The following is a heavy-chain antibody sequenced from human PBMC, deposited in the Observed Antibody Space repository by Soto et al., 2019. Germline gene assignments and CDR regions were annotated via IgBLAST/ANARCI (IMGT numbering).Heavy chain of an antibody. J-gene: IGHJ4*02. D-gene: IGHD7-27*01. CDR2: MNPDSGTT. V-gene: IGHV1-8*01. CDR3: TRNRRETGDFDF. Sequence: QVQLVQSGAEVRKPGASVKVSCKACGYTFTTYDINWLRQARGQGLQWMGWMNPDSGTTGYAQTFQGRVTLTRDTSMNTAYMELSRLTYEDTAVYYCTRNRRETGDFDFWGQGTLVTVSS. CDR1: GYTFTTYD.